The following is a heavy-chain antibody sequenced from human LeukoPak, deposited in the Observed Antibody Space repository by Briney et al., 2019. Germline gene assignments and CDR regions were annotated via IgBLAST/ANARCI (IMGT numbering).Heavy chain of an antibody. CDR1: GFTFSSYS. CDR2: ISSSSSYI. J-gene: IGHJ6*04. D-gene: IGHD3-3*01. Sequence: GGSLRLSCAASGFTFSSYSMNWVRQAPGKGLEWVSSISSSSSYIYYADSVKGRFTISRDSAKNSLYLQMNSLRAEDTAVYYCARPGRDFWSGSTDVWGKGTTVTVSS. V-gene: IGHV3-21*01. CDR3: ARPGRDFWSGSTDV.